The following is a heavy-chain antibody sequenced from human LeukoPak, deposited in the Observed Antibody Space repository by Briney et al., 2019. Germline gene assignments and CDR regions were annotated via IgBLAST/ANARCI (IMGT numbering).Heavy chain of an antibody. Sequence: SETLSLTCAVYGGSFSGYYWSWIRQPPGKGLEWIGEINHSGSTNYDPSLKSRVTISVDTSKNQFSLKLSSVTAADTAVYYCARHGGSGTFGYWGQGTLVTVSS. CDR2: INHSGST. V-gene: IGHV4-34*01. D-gene: IGHD3-10*01. J-gene: IGHJ4*02. CDR1: GGSFSGYY. CDR3: ARHGGSGTFGY.